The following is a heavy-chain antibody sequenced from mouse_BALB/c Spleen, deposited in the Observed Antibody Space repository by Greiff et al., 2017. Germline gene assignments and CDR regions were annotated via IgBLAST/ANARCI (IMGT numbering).Heavy chain of an antibody. V-gene: IGHV1-7*01. CDR1: GYTFTSYW. CDR2: INPSTGYT. CDR3: ARGVLRRGFDY. Sequence: VKLMESGAELAKPGASVKMSCKASGYTFTSYWMHWVKQRPGQGLEWIGYINPSTGYTEYNQKFKDKATLTADKSSSTAYMQLSSLTSEDSAVYYCARGVLRRGFDYWGQGTTLTVSS. D-gene: IGHD1-1*01. J-gene: IGHJ2*01.